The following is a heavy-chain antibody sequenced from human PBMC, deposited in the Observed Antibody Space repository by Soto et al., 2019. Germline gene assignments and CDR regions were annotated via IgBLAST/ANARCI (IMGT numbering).Heavy chain of an antibody. J-gene: IGHJ4*02. CDR1: GFTFSSYA. Sequence: SLRLSCAASGFTFSSYAMSWVRQAPGKGLEWVSAISGSGGSTYYADSVKGRFTISRDNSKNTLYLQMNSLRAEDTAVYYCAKRPTNWNSLYYFDYWGQGTLVTVSS. CDR3: AKRPTNWNSLYYFDY. D-gene: IGHD1-7*01. CDR2: ISGSGGST. V-gene: IGHV3-23*01.